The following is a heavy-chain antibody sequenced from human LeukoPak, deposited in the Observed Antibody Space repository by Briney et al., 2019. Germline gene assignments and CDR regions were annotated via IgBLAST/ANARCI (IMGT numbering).Heavy chain of an antibody. J-gene: IGHJ4*02. D-gene: IGHD3-10*02. Sequence: SETPSLTCTVSGGSISSGGYYWSWIRQPPGKGLEWIGYIYYSGSTYYNPSLKSRVTISVDTSKNQFSLKLSSVTAADTAVYYCARASYGRGAYYFDYWGQGTLVTVSS. CDR3: ARASYGRGAYYFDY. CDR1: GGSISSGGYY. CDR2: IYYSGST. V-gene: IGHV4-30-2*01.